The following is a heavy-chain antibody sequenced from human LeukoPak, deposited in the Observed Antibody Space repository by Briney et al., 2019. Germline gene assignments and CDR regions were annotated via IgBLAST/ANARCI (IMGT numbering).Heavy chain of an antibody. CDR1: GFTFSTYG. CDR3: ARRGYYDILTGYVNNNWFDP. D-gene: IGHD3-9*01. J-gene: IGHJ5*02. V-gene: IGHV3-21*01. Sequence: PGGTLRLSCSASGFTFSTYGMNWVRQAPGKGLEWVSAISGSGGSTYYADSVKGRFTISRDNAKNSLYLQMNSLRAEDTAVYYCARRGYYDILTGYVNNNWFDPWGQGTLVTVSS. CDR2: ISGSGGST.